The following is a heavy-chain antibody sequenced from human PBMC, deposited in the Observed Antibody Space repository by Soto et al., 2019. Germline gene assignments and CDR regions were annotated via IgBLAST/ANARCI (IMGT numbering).Heavy chain of an antibody. CDR1: GGSFSGYY. V-gene: IGHV4-34*01. J-gene: IGHJ5*02. CDR2: INHSGST. D-gene: IGHD3-3*01. Sequence: SETLSLTCAVYGGSFSGYYWSWIRQPPGKGLEWIGEINHSGSTNYNPSLKSRVTISVDTSKNQFSLKLSSVTAADTAVYYCARGGSVLRFLEWLTTGWWFDPWGQGTLVTVSS. CDR3: ARGGSVLRFLEWLTTGWWFDP.